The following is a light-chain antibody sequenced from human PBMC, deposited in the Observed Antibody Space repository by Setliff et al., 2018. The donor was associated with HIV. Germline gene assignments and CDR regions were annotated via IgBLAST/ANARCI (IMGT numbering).Light chain of an antibody. Sequence: QSALTQPASVSGSPGQSITISCSGTSSDVGGYNYVSWYQQHPGKAPKLMIYDVSNRHSGVSNRFSGSKSGNTASLTISGLQAEDEADYYISPDTSISTRYVFGTGTKVTVL. V-gene: IGLV2-14*03. CDR3: SPDTSISTRYV. CDR1: SSDVGGYNY. CDR2: DVS. J-gene: IGLJ1*01.